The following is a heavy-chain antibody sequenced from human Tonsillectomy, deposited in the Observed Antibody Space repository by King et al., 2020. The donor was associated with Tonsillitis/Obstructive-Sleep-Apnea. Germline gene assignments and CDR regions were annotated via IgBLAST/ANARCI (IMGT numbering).Heavy chain of an antibody. CDR3: ARITRDRGQVRYFEL. Sequence: QLQESGPGLVKPSETLSLTCTVSGGSISSYFWSWIRQPPGKGLEWFGYIYYSGSTNYNPSLKSRVTISVDTSKNQFSLKLSSVIAADTAVYYCARITRDRGQVRYFELGGRGTLAT. D-gene: IGHD3-10*01. CDR2: IYYSGST. CDR1: GGSISSYF. V-gene: IGHV4-59*01. J-gene: IGHJ2*01.